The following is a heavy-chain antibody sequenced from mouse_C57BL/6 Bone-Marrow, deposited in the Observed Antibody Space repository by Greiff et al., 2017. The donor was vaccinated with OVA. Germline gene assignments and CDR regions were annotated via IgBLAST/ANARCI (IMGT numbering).Heavy chain of an antibody. CDR3: AREGLITTVVPRRDFDY. Sequence: VQLQQPGAELVKPGASVKLSCKASGYTFTSYWMHWVKQRPGRGLEWIGRIDPNSGGTKYNEKFKSKATLTVDKPSSTAYMQLSSLTSEDSAVYYCAREGLITTVVPRRDFDYWGQGTTLTVSS. D-gene: IGHD1-1*01. V-gene: IGHV1-72*01. CDR1: GYTFTSYW. J-gene: IGHJ2*01. CDR2: IDPNSGGT.